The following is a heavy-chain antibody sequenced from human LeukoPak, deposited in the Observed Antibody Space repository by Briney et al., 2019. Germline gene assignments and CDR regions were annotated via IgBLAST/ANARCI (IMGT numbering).Heavy chain of an antibody. CDR2: IYHSGST. V-gene: IGHV4-4*02. Sequence: GSLRLSCAASGFTFANYAMSWVRQPPGKGLEWIGEIYHSGSTNYNPPLKSRVTMSVDKSKNQFSLKLSSVTAADTAVYYCARVGWSWYHIDFWGQGTLVTVSS. CDR1: GFTFANYAM. D-gene: IGHD6-13*01. J-gene: IGHJ4*02. CDR3: ARVGWSWYHIDF.